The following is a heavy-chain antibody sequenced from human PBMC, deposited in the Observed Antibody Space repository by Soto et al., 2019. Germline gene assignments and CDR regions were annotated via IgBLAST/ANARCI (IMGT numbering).Heavy chain of an antibody. D-gene: IGHD6-19*01. CDR2: IYSGGST. Sequence: GGSLRLSCAASGFTVSSNYMSWVRQAPGKGLEWVSVIYSGGSTYYADSVKGRFTISRDNSKNTLYLQMNSLRAEDTAVYYCAREGRSTRKGHSSGYYYGMDVWGQGTTVTVS. V-gene: IGHV3-66*01. CDR1: GFTVSSNY. J-gene: IGHJ6*02. CDR3: AREGRSTRKGHSSGYYYGMDV.